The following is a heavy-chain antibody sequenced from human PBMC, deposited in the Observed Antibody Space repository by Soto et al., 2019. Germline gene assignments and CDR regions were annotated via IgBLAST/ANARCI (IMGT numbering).Heavy chain of an antibody. CDR2: IYASGSP. CDR1: GGSVSVYY. CDR3: ARGVGSSPPQY. V-gene: IGHV4-59*02. J-gene: IGHJ4*02. D-gene: IGHD1-26*01. Sequence: SETLSLTCTISGGSVSVYYWRWIRQSTGQGLAWVGYIYASGSPYYNPSLRSRVTISADTSKNQISLKLTSPTAADTAVYYCARGVGSSPPQYWGRGTLVTAPQ.